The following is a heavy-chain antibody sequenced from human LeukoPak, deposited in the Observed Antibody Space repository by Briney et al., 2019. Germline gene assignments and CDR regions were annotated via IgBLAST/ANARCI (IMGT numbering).Heavy chain of an antibody. CDR3: ARCSGGSCYSPYFDY. Sequence: ESLKISCKGSGYTFATYWIGWVRQMPGKGLEWMGIIYPGDSDTRYSPSFQGQVTISADKSISTAYLQWSSLKASDTAMYYCARCSGGSCYSPYFDYWGQGTLVTVSS. J-gene: IGHJ4*02. CDR2: IYPGDSDT. D-gene: IGHD2-15*01. CDR1: GYTFATYW. V-gene: IGHV5-51*01.